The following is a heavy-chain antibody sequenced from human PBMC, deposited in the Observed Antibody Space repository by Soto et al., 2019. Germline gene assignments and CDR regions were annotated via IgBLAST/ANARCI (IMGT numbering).Heavy chain of an antibody. Sequence: SETLSLTCTVSGGSLNTDDWSWSRQPPGKGLEWIGYIYYTGSTSYNPSLQNRVTISVDTAKSQFSLRLTSVTAADAAVYYCASVNWYFEYWGQGTLVTVSS. D-gene: IGHD1-20*01. J-gene: IGHJ4*02. CDR3: ASVNWYFEY. V-gene: IGHV4-59*01. CDR2: IYYTGST. CDR1: GGSLNTDD.